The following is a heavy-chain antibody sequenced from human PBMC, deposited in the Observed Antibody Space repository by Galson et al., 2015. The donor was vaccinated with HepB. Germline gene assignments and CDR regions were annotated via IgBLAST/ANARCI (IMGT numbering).Heavy chain of an antibody. V-gene: IGHV4-31*03. CDR3: ARESPRNYYDSSGYYYFDY. CDR2: IYYSGST. D-gene: IGHD3-22*01. J-gene: IGHJ4*02. Sequence: TLSLTCTVSGGSISSGGYYWSWIRQHPGKGLEWIGYIYYSGSTYYNPSLKSRVTISVDTSKNQFSLKLSSVTAADTAVYYCARESPRNYYDSSGYYYFDYWGQGTLVTVSS. CDR1: GGSISSGGYY.